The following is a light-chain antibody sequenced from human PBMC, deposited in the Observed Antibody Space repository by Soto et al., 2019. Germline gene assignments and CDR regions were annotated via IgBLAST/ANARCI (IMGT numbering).Light chain of an antibody. CDR3: QQYNNWPFT. CDR1: QSISSN. CDR2: GAS. J-gene: IGKJ3*01. Sequence: EIVMTQSPATLSGSTGERATLSCRASQSISSNLAWYQQKPGQAPRLLIYGASTRATGIPATFSGSGSGTEFTLTISSLQSEDFAVYYCQQYNNWPFTFGPGTKVDIK. V-gene: IGKV3-15*01.